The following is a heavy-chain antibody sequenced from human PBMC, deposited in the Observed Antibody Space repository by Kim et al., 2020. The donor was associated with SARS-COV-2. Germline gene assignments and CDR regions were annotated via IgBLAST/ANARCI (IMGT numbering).Heavy chain of an antibody. J-gene: IGHJ3*02. V-gene: IGHV3-11*01. CDR3: ARSGNGDNSFGI. D-gene: IGHD2-21*02. Sequence: GGSLRLSCAASGLSFSDSYMNWVRQAPGKGLEWLSFISTRGESIFYADSVEGRVTISRDNAKNALYLQMNYLRDEDTAVYYCARSGNGDNSFGIWGQG. CDR2: ISTRGESI. CDR1: GLSFSDSY.